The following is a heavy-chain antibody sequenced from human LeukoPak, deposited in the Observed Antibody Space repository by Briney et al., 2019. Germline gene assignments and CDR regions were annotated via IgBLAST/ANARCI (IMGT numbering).Heavy chain of an antibody. CDR2: IGSNSRYM. V-gene: IGHV3-21*04. J-gene: IGHJ3*02. D-gene: IGHD6-13*01. CDR1: GFTLNVYS. Sequence: PGGSLRLSCAASGFTLNVYSMNWVRQAPGKGLEWVSSIGSNSRYMYYADSVKGRFTISRDSAKNSLFLQMNSLRAEDTAVYYCARPTSSYSSRDYAFDIWGQGTMVTVSS. CDR3: ARPTSSYSSRDYAFDI.